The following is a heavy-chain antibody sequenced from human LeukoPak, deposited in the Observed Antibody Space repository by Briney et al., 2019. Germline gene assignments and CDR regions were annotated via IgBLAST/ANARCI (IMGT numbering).Heavy chain of an antibody. D-gene: IGHD3-10*01. Sequence: PSETLSLTCTVSGGSISSSSYYWGWIRQPPGKGLEWIGSIYYSGSTYYNPSLKSRVTISVDTSKNQFSLKLSSVTAADTAVYYCASWSYGSGRNYFDYWGQGTLVTVSS. CDR3: ASWSYGSGRNYFDY. CDR1: GGSISSSSYY. V-gene: IGHV4-39*07. CDR2: IYYSGST. J-gene: IGHJ4*02.